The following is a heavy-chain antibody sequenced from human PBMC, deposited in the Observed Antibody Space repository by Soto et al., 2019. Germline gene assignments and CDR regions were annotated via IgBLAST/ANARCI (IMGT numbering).Heavy chain of an antibody. Sequence: PSETLSLTCTVSGGSLSGYYGSWIRQPPGKGLEWIGDFYSSGSPHHNPSLKNRVSISEDRSKNEFSLKLSSVTAADTAVYYCAREFYYDSSGIGFDSWGQGTLVTVSS. CDR3: AREFYYDSSGIGFDS. CDR1: GGSLSGYY. J-gene: IGHJ4*02. CDR2: FYSSGSP. V-gene: IGHV4-59*01. D-gene: IGHD3-22*01.